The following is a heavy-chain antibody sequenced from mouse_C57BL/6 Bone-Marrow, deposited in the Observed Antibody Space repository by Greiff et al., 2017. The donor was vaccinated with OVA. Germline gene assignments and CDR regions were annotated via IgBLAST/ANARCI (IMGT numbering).Heavy chain of an antibody. J-gene: IGHJ4*01. D-gene: IGHD2-4*01. CDR3: ARNYDYLYYYAMDY. Sequence: QVQLQQSGAELVKPGASVKLSCKASGYTFTSYWMHWVKQRPGQGLEWIGMIYPNSGSTNYNEKFKSKATLTVDKSSSTAYMQLSSLTSEDSAVYYCARNYDYLYYYAMDYWGQGTSVTVSS. CDR1: GYTFTSYW. CDR2: IYPNSGST. V-gene: IGHV1-64*01.